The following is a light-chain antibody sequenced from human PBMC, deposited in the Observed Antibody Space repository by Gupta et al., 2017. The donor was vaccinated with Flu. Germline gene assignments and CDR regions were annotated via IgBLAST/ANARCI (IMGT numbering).Light chain of an antibody. CDR2: EVS. J-gene: IGKJ2*02. CDR3: MRCTHPWT. Sequence: VVMSQSPLSLSVTLGQAASISCRPSQSLVYKNGITYLTWFQQRPGQSPRRLIYEVSNRDCGVTDGFSGSGSGTDFTLKSSRVEAEDVGVYYCMRCTHPWTFGQGTRLEI. V-gene: IGKV2-30*01. CDR1: QSLVYKNGITY.